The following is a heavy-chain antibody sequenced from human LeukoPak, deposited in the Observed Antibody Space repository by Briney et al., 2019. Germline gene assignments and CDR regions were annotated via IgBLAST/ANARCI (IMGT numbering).Heavy chain of an antibody. V-gene: IGHV3-7*01. J-gene: IGHJ6*02. CDR2: INQGGSEI. CDR1: GFTFSDSW. CDR3: ARGHYGMDV. Sequence: GGSLRLSCVASGFTFSDSWMTWVRQAPGKGLEWVANINQGGSEINYPDSVKGRFTISRDSARSSLYLQMNSLRAEDTAVYYCARGHYGMDVWGQGTTVIVSS.